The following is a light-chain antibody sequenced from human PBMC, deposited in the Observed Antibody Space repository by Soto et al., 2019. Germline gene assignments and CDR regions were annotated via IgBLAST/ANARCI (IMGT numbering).Light chain of an antibody. V-gene: IGKV3-20*01. CDR1: QSVSGSH. CDR2: GAS. CDR3: QKYNSALGIT. Sequence: EIVFTQSPASLSLSPGKRATLSCRHSQSVSGSHLAWYQQKPGQAPGLLIHGASSRAAGVPDRFTGSGSGTDFTLTISSLQPQDVATYYCQKYNSALGITFGGGTKVDIK. J-gene: IGKJ4*01.